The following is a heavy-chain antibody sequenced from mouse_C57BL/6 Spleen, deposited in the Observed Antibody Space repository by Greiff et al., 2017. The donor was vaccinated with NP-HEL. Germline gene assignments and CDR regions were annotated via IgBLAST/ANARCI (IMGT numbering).Heavy chain of an antibody. CDR2: IYPGSGST. Sequence: VQLQQSGAELVKPGASVKMSCKASGYTFTSYWITWVKQRPGQGLEWIGDIYPGSGSTNYNEKFKSKATLTVDTSSSTAYMQLSSLTSADSAVFSRARGGYFDVWGTGTTVTVSS. CDR3: ARGGYFDV. J-gene: IGHJ1*03. CDR1: GYTFTSYW. V-gene: IGHV1-55*01.